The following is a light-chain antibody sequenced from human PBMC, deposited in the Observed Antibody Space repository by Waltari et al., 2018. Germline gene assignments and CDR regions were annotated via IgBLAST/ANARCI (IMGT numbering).Light chain of an antibody. CDR2: STT. Sequence: QSVLTQAPSVSAPPGQRVTISCSGSDSNIGRNAVSWFHQVPGTAPKLIIYSTTHRPEGCPDRFSGSKSGTSASLAITGLQSEDEGDYFCAAWDDNLNGRVIFGGGTKLTVL. J-gene: IGLJ2*01. V-gene: IGLV1-44*01. CDR3: AAWDDNLNGRVI. CDR1: DSNIGRNA.